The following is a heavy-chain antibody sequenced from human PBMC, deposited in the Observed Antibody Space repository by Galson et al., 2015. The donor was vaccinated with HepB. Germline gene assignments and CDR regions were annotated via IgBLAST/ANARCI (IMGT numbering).Heavy chain of an antibody. CDR3: ARDQYSGYDWGLGWFDP. CDR1: GGTFSSYT. V-gene: IGHV1-69*04. Sequence: SVKVSCKASGGTFSSYTISWVRQAPGQGLEWMGRIIPILGIANYAQKFQGRVTITADKSTSTAYMELSSLRSEDTAVYYRARDQYSGYDWGLGWFDPWGQGTLVTVSS. J-gene: IGHJ5*02. D-gene: IGHD5-12*01. CDR2: IIPILGIA.